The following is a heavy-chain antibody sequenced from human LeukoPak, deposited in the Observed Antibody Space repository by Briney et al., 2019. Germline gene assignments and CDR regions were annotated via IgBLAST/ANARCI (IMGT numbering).Heavy chain of an antibody. CDR2: MNPNSGNT. D-gene: IGHD2/OR15-2a*01. CDR1: GYTFTSYD. J-gene: IGHJ4*02. V-gene: IGHV1-8*01. Sequence: ASVKVSCKASGYTFTSYDINWVRQATGQGLEWMGWMNPNSGNTGYAQKFQGRVTMTRNTSISTAYMELRSLRSDDTAVYYCARDSNGQYFDYWGRGTLVTVSS. CDR3: ARDSNGQYFDY.